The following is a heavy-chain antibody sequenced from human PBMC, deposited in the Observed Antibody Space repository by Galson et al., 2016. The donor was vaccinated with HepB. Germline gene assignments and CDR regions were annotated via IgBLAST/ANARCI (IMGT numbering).Heavy chain of an antibody. CDR2: IIPIFGTE. CDR1: GGTFSSSG. V-gene: IGHV1-69*06. Sequence: SVKVSCKASGGTFSSSGISWVRQAPGQGLEWMGGIIPIFGTERFAQKFQGRVTITADKSTGTASMELSSLRSEDTAVYYCARGDIEVVTGAPPGGDYYFAMDVWGQGTTVTVSS. J-gene: IGHJ6*02. D-gene: IGHD2-15*01. CDR3: ARGDIEVVTGAPPGGDYYFAMDV.